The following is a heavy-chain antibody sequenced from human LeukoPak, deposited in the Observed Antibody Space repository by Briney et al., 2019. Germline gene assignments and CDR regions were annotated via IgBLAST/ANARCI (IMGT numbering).Heavy chain of an antibody. D-gene: IGHD3-10*01. V-gene: IGHV3-48*04. J-gene: IGHJ4*02. CDR2: ISSSSTTI. CDR1: GFTFSSYS. Sequence: GGSLRLSCAAFGFTFSSYSLNWVRQAPGKGLEWVSYISSSSTTIYYADSVKGRFTISRDNAKNSLNLQMNSLRAEDTAVYYCARERGPIDSWGQGTLVTVSS. CDR3: ARERGPIDS.